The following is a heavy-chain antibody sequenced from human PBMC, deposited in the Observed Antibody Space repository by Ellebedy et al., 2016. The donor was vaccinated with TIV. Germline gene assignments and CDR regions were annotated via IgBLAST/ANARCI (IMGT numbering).Heavy chain of an antibody. CDR1: GGTFSSYA. CDR2: IIPIFGTA. J-gene: IGHJ5*02. CDR3: ARDASDYYGSGSYFLPFDP. V-gene: IGHV1-69*13. Sequence: SVKVSXXASGGTFSSYAISWVRQAPGQGLEWMGGIIPIFGTANCAQKFQGRVTITADESTSTAYMELSSLRSEDTAVYYCARDASDYYGSGSYFLPFDPWGQGTLVTVSS. D-gene: IGHD3-10*01.